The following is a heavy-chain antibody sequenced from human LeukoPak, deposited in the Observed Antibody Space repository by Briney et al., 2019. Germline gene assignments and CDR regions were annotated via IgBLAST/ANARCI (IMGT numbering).Heavy chain of an antibody. D-gene: IGHD3-9*01. V-gene: IGHV3-23*01. Sequence: GGSLRLSCAVSGFTFSSYAMSWVRQAPGKGLEWVSAIDGTGGITYHTDSLRGRFIISRDNSKNTLYLQMNSLRTEDTALYYCARGGTELVIPTSWGQGTLVTVSS. CDR2: IDGTGGIT. J-gene: IGHJ5*02. CDR3: ARGGTELVIPTS. CDR1: GFTFSSYA.